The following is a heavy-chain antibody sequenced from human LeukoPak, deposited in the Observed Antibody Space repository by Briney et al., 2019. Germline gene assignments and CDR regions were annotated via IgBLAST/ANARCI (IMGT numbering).Heavy chain of an antibody. Sequence: GGSLRLSCAASGFTFSSYGMHWVRQAPGKGLEWVAVIWYGGSNKYYADSVKGRFTISRDNSKNTLYLQMNSLRAEDTAVYYCAKDPSPYYGSGSYYKGGYFDYWGQGTLVTVSS. CDR2: IWYGGSNK. CDR1: GFTFSSYG. V-gene: IGHV3-30*02. CDR3: AKDPSPYYGSGSYYKGGYFDY. D-gene: IGHD3-10*01. J-gene: IGHJ4*02.